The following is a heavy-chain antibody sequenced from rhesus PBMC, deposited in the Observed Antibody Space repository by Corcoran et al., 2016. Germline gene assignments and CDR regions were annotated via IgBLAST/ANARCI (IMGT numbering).Heavy chain of an antibody. CDR3: ARGLRWDYEDDYGYYRDWYFDL. CDR1: GVTFGSYA. V-gene: IGHV1-198*02. J-gene: IGHJ2*01. CDR2: TIPLVRIN. D-gene: IGHD3-9*01. Sequence: QVQLVQSGAEVKKPGASVKVSCKASGVTFGSYAINWVRQAPGHGREWMEVTIPLVRINNEAEKFQGRVKITADTSTITAYMGLSRLRAEDTAVYYCARGLRWDYEDDYGYYRDWYFDLWGPGTPITISS.